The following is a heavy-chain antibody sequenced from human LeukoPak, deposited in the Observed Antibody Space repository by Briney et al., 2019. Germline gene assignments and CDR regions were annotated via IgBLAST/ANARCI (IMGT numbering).Heavy chain of an antibody. D-gene: IGHD5-12*01. CDR1: GFTFNTYS. Sequence: GGSLRLSCEASGFTFNTYSMNWARQAPGKGLEWVSSIDSSGGYMFYADSVKGRFTISRDNAKNSLYLQMNSLRAEDTAVYYCARVEASGYDYGAFDYWGQGTLVTVSS. J-gene: IGHJ4*02. CDR2: IDSSGGYM. V-gene: IGHV3-21*01. CDR3: ARVEASGYDYGAFDY.